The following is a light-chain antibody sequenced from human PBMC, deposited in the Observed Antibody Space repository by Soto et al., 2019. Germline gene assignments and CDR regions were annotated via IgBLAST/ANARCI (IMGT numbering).Light chain of an antibody. CDR1: QDIVTY. J-gene: IGKJ4*02. CDR2: DAS. V-gene: IGKV1-5*01. Sequence: IHMTQSPSTVSASVGESVTISCRASQDIVTYLAWYQQKPGKAPKLLIFDASTLQSGVSPRFRGSGSGSDFSLTISILQPGDVGVYFCQHYTLSSGPFGGGTRVE. CDR3: QHYTLSSGP.